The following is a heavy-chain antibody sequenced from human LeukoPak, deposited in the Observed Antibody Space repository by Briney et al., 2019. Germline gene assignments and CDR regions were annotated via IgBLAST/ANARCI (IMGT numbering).Heavy chain of an antibody. CDR2: ISGSGGST. V-gene: IGHV3-23*01. D-gene: IGHD2-2*01. J-gene: IGHJ4*02. Sequence: PGGSLRLSCAASGFTFSSYAMSWVRQAPGKGLEWVSAISGSGGSTYYADSVKGRFTISRDNSKNTLYLQMNSLRAADTAVYYFAHDIVVVPAAIPLGDYGGQGTLVTVSS. CDR3: AHDIVVVPAAIPLGDY. CDR1: GFTFSSYA.